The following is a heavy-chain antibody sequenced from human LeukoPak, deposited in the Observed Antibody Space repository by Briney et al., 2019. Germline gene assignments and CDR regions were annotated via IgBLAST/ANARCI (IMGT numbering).Heavy chain of an antibody. CDR3: AKPSGSGVDY. J-gene: IGHJ4*02. Sequence: GGSLRLSCGASGFIFDAHDMHWVRQAPGKGLEWVAFIRSDGYHTYYADSVKGRFTITRDNSKNTLYLQMNSLRLEDMALYYCAKPSGSGVDYWGRGTRVTVSS. CDR2: IRSDGYHT. CDR1: GFIFDAHD. V-gene: IGHV3-30*02. D-gene: IGHD1-26*01.